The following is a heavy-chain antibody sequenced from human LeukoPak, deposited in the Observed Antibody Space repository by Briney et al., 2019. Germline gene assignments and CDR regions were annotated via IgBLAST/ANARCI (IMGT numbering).Heavy chain of an antibody. Sequence: GGSLRLSYAASGFTVSSNYMSWVRQAPGKGLEWVSVTYSGGSTYYADSVKGRFTISRDNSKNTLYLQMNGLRAEDTAVYFCARGTSRDSLGDNWGQGTLVTVSS. CDR3: ARGTSRDSLGDN. CDR2: TYSGGST. V-gene: IGHV3-66*01. J-gene: IGHJ4*02. D-gene: IGHD5-24*01. CDR1: GFTVSSNY.